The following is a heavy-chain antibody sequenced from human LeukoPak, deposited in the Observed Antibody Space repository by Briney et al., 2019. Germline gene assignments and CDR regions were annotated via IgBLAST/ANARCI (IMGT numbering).Heavy chain of an antibody. CDR1: GGSISSSSYY. CDR2: IYYSGST. CDR3: GREGGARLGGGAFDI. Sequence: PSETLSLTCTVSGGSISSSSYYWGWIRQPPGEGLEWIGSIYYSGSTYYNPSLKSRVTISVDTSKNQFSLKLSSVTVADTAVYYCGREGGARLGGGAFDIWGQGTMVTVSS. J-gene: IGHJ3*02. D-gene: IGHD3-16*01. V-gene: IGHV4-39*07.